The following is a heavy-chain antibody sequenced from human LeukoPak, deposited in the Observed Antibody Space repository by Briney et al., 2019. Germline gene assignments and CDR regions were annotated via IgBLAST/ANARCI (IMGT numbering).Heavy chain of an antibody. J-gene: IGHJ4*02. CDR1: GYTFTTYG. CDR3: ARETYSNILTGTDY. CDR2: ISTYDDNI. Sequence: GASVKVSCKASGYTFTTYGLSWVRQAPGQGLEWLGWISTYDDNIKYAQSLQGRLTLTIDTSTSTAYMERRSLTSDDTAVYYCARETYSNILTGTDYWGPGTLVTVSS. V-gene: IGHV1-18*01. D-gene: IGHD3-9*01.